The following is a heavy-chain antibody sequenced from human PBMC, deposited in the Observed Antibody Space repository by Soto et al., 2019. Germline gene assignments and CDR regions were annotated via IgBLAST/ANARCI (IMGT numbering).Heavy chain of an antibody. Sequence: PGGSLRLSCTASGFTFGDYAMSWVRQAPGKWLAWVGFIRSKAYGGTTEYAASVKGRFTISRDDSKSIAYLQMNSLKTEDTAVYYCTGGGSMTTVSALGYWGQGXLVTVSS. J-gene: IGHJ4*02. V-gene: IGHV3-49*04. D-gene: IGHD4-17*01. CDR2: IRSKAYGGTT. CDR1: GFTFGDYA. CDR3: TGGGSMTTVSALGY.